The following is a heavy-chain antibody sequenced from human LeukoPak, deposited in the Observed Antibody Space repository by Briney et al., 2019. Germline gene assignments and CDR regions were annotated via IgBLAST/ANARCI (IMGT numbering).Heavy chain of an antibody. CDR3: ARGGYYDSSMSSFDY. CDR1: GFTFSSYA. CDR2: ISSNGGST. Sequence: PGGSLRLSSATSGFTFSSYAMHWVRQAPGKGLEYVSAISSNGGSTYYANSVKGRFTISRDNSKNTLYLQMGSLRAEDMAVYYCARGGYYDSSMSSFDYWGQGTLVTVST. D-gene: IGHD3-22*01. V-gene: IGHV3-64*01. J-gene: IGHJ4*02.